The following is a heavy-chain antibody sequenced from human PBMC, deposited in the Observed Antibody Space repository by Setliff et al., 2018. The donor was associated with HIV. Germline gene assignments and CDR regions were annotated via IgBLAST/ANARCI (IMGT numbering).Heavy chain of an antibody. CDR2: ISGSGGSP. CDR1: VFTFNNYA. J-gene: IGHJ4*02. CDR3: AKDLVYYDSSGDLDY. Sequence: GGSLRLSCAASVFTFNNYAMSWVRQAPGKGLEWVSSISGSGGSPYYADSVKGRFTISRDNSKNALYLQMNSLRAEDTAVYYCAKDLVYYDSSGDLDYWGQGTLVTVSS. D-gene: IGHD3-22*01. V-gene: IGHV3-23*01.